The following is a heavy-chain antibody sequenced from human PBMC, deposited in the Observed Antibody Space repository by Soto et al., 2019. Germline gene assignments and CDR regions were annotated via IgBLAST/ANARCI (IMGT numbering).Heavy chain of an antibody. CDR3: ASGGGYYDILTGLDY. CDR1: GGSVSSGSYY. J-gene: IGHJ4*02. V-gene: IGHV4-61*01. CDR2: IYYSGST. Sequence: SETLSLTCTVSGGSVSSGSYYWSRIRQPPGKGLEWIGYIYYSGSTNYNPSLKSRVTISVDTSKNQFSLKLSSVTAADTAVYYCASGGGYYDILTGLDYWGQGTLVTVSS. D-gene: IGHD3-9*01.